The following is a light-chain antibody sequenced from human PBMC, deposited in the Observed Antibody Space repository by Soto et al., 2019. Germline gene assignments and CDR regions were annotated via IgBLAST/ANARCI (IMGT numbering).Light chain of an antibody. CDR2: AAS. CDR1: QGIRTW. CDR3: QQSSKFPPT. J-gene: IGKJ2*01. V-gene: IGKV1-12*01. Sequence: DIQMTQSPSSVSASVGDRVTITCRASQGIRTWLAWYQQKTGKAPKLLIYAASTLQSGVPSRFRVSGAGTEFTLTISSLQPEDFATYYCQQSSKFPPTFRQGTKLDIK.